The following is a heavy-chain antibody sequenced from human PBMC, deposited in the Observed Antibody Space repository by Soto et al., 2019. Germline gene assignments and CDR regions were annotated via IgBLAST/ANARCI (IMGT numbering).Heavy chain of an antibody. V-gene: IGHV3-23*01. Sequence: EVQLLASGGGLVQPGGSLRLSCAASGFTFSTYAMNWVRQAPGNGLEWVSAISGSGGSIHYADSVKGRFTISSDNSKNALYLQMHSLRDEATAVYHCVKGYWKGDVWGQGTTFTVSS. CDR1: GFTFSTYA. CDR2: ISGSGGSI. J-gene: IGHJ6*02. CDR3: VKGYWKGDV. D-gene: IGHD1-1*01.